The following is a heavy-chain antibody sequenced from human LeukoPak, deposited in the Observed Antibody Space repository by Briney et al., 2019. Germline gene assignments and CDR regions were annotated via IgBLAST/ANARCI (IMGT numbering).Heavy chain of an antibody. V-gene: IGHV4-59*01. Sequence: SETLSLTCTVSGDSISSYYWSWLRQPPGKGLEWIGYIYYSGNTNYNPSLKSRVTISVDTSKNQFSLELSSVTAADTAVYYCARDSRILTGYYPFDYYYYMDVWGKGTTVAVSS. CDR1: GDSISSYY. CDR3: ARDSRILTGYYPFDYYYYMDV. J-gene: IGHJ6*03. CDR2: IYYSGNT. D-gene: IGHD3-9*01.